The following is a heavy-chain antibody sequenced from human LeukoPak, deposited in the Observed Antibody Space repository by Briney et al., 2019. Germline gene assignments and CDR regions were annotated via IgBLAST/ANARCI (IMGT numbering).Heavy chain of an antibody. J-gene: IGHJ3*02. CDR3: ARDAQIVPSLFDI. CDR2: IKQGGSEK. D-gene: IGHD2-2*01. Sequence: GGSMRLSCAASGFTFSSYWMSWVRQAPGKGLEWVANIKQGGSEKYYVDSVKGRFTISRDNAKNSLYLQMNSLRAEDTAVYYCARDAQIVPSLFDIWGQGTMVTVSS. CDR1: GFTFSSYW. V-gene: IGHV3-7*01.